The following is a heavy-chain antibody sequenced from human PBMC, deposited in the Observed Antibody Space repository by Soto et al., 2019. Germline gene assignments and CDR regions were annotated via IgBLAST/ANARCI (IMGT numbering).Heavy chain of an antibody. CDR1: EGSISSSSDY. CDR2: IRYSGST. Sequence: SLTKSLTCSVAEGSISSSSDYWGLIRQPPGKGLEWIGSIRYSGSTYYNPSLKSRVTISVDTSKNQVSLKVSSVTAADTAVYYCARDQSFDRSYYYGIDVWGQGTTVTVSS. CDR3: ARDQSFDRSYYYGIDV. V-gene: IGHV4-39*02. D-gene: IGHD3-10*01. J-gene: IGHJ6*02.